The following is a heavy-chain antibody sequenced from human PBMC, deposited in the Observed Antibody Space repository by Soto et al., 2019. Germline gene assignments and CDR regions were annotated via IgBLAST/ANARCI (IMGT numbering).Heavy chain of an antibody. D-gene: IGHD3-22*01. J-gene: IGHJ3*02. CDR2: IISILGIA. CDR1: GGTVSSYT. CDR3: ANEGYSLATFDI. Sequence: QVQLVQSGAEVNKPGSSVKVSCAASGGTVSSYTISWVRQAPGQGLEWMGRIISILGIANYAQQFQGRVTIIADKSTSTAYMELSSLRSEETAVYYCANEGYSLATFDIWGQGTMVTVSS. V-gene: IGHV1-69*02.